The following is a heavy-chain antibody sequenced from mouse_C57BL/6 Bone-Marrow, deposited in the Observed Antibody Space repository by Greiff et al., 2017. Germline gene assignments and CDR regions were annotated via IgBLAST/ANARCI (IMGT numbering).Heavy chain of an antibody. CDR2: ISDGGSYT. CDR1: GFTFSSYA. J-gene: IGHJ4*01. D-gene: IGHD1-1*01. CDR3: ARDQVSGSPYAMDY. Sequence: EVKLVESGGGLVKPGGSLKLSCAASGFTFSSYAMSWVRQTPEKRLEWVATISDGGSYTYYPDNVKGRFTISRDNAKNNLYLQMSHLKSEDTAMYYCARDQVSGSPYAMDYWGQGTSVTVSS. V-gene: IGHV5-4*01.